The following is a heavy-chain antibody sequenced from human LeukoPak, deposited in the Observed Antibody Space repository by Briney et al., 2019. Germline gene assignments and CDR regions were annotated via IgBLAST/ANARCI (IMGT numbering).Heavy chain of an antibody. CDR3: ARAGDYDTSGYYFDY. Sequence: GGSLRLSCAASGFTFSRFSMNWVRQAPGKGLEWVTVIWYDGSNKYYADSVKGRFTISRDNSKNTLYLQMNSLRAEDTAVYYCARAGDYDTSGYYFDYWGQGTLVTVSS. J-gene: IGHJ4*02. CDR2: IWYDGSNK. CDR1: GFTFSRFS. V-gene: IGHV3-33*07. D-gene: IGHD3-22*01.